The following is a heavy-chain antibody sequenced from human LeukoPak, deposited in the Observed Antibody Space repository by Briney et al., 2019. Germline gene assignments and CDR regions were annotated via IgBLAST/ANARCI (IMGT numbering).Heavy chain of an antibody. D-gene: IGHD5-18*01. V-gene: IGHV3-21*01. Sequence: PGRSLRLSCAASGFTFSSYSMNWVRQAPGKGLEWVSSISSSSSYIYYADSVKGRFTISRDNAKNSLYLQMNSLRAEDTAVYYCARDLGYSYDNAFDIWGQGTMVTVSS. J-gene: IGHJ3*02. CDR1: GFTFSSYS. CDR3: ARDLGYSYDNAFDI. CDR2: ISSSSSYI.